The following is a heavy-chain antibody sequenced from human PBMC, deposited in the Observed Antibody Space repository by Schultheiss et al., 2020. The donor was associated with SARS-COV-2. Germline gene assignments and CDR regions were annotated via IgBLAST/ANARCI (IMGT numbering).Heavy chain of an antibody. CDR3: ASKSYYDSSGYYYPDY. V-gene: IGHV4-59*08. D-gene: IGHD3-22*01. CDR1: GGSISGYY. CDR2: IYYSGST. Sequence: SQTLSLTCTVSGGSISGYYWSWIRQPPGKGLEWIGYIYYSGSTYYNPSLKSRVTISVDTSKNQFSLKLSSVTAADTAVYYCASKSYYDSSGYYYPDYWGQGTLVTVSS. J-gene: IGHJ4*02.